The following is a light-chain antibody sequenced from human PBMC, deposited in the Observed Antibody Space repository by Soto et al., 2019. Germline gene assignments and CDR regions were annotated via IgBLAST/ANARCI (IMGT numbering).Light chain of an antibody. CDR3: QQRGDWPRT. J-gene: IGKJ1*01. CDR1: QSVNNY. Sequence: EIVLTQSPATLSLSPGDRATLSCRASQSVNNYLGWYQQQPGQPPRLLMYDASKRATGVPARFSGSGSGTDFTLTISRLEPGDFAVYYCQQRGDWPRTFGQGTKVEIK. CDR2: DAS. V-gene: IGKV3-11*01.